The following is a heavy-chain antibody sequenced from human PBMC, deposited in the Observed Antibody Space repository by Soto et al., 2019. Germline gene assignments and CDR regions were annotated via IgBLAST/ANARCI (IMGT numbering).Heavy chain of an antibody. J-gene: IGHJ6*02. V-gene: IGHV3-11*06. CDR2: ISDAATDA. D-gene: IGHD2-2*01. Sequence: PGGSLRLSCAASGFTFSDYYMSWIRQAPGKGLEWLSYISDAATDAGYADSVKGRFTISRDNAKNSLYLQMNSLRAEDTAVYYCARDRIVLVPAATPSYGMDVWGQGTTVTVSS. CDR3: ARDRIVLVPAATPSYGMDV. CDR1: GFTFSDYY.